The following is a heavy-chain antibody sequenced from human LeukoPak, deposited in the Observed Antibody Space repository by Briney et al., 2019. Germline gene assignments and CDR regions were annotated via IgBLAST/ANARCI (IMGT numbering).Heavy chain of an antibody. CDR3: AGSLGFYYYYMDV. CDR2: INPNSGGT. V-gene: IGHV1-2*02. D-gene: IGHD6-13*01. J-gene: IGHJ6*03. CDR1: GYTFTGYY. Sequence: GASVKVSCKASGYTFTGYYMHWVRQAPGQGLEWMGWINPNSGGTNYAQKFQGRVTMTRDTSISTAYMELSRLRSDDTAVYYCAGSLGFYYYYMDVWGKGTTVTVSS.